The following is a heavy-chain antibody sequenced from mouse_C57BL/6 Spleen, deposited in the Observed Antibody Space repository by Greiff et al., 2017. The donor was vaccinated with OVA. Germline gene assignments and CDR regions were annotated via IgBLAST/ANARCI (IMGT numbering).Heavy chain of an antibody. J-gene: IGHJ2*01. CDR2: IHPNSGST. D-gene: IGHD1-1*01. Sequence: QVQLQQPGAELVKPGASVKLSCKASGYTFTSYWMHWVKQRPGQGLEWIGMIHPNSGSTNYNEKFKSKATLTVDKSSSTAYMQLSSLTSEDSAVYYCAREGDNGSGLYFDYWGQGTTLTVSS. CDR1: GYTFTSYW. CDR3: AREGDNGSGLYFDY. V-gene: IGHV1-64*01.